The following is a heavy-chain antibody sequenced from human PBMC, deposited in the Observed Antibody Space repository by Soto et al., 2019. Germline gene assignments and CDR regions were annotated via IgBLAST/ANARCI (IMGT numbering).Heavy chain of an antibody. CDR1: GFPFSDHG. J-gene: IGHJ4*01. V-gene: IGHV3-33*01. CDR2: IWYDENKK. D-gene: IGHD4-4*01. Sequence: QVQLVESGGGVVQPGTSLRLSCAASGFPFSDHGMHWVRQSPGRGLEWVAFIWYDENKKNYADSVKGRFTISRDNSKNTIYLQMNSPRAEDTAVYYCARDDSRASPFDYWGQGTLVTVAS. CDR3: ARDDSRASPFDY.